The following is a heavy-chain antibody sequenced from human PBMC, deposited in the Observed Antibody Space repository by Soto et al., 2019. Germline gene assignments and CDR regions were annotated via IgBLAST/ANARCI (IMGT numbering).Heavy chain of an antibody. D-gene: IGHD3-16*01. CDR3: ARGQTGGGWGYYFDY. V-gene: IGHV1-69*12. J-gene: IGHJ4*02. Sequence: QVQLVQSGAEVKKPGSSVKVSCKASGGTFSSYAIDWVRQAPGQGLEWMGGIIPIFGTADYAQKFQGRVTITADESTSTAYMELSNRRSEDTAVYYCARGQTGGGWGYYFDYWGQGTLVTVSS. CDR1: GGTFSSYA. CDR2: IIPIFGTA.